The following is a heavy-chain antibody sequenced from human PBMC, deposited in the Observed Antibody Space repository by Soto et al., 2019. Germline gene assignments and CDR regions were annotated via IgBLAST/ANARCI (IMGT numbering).Heavy chain of an antibody. D-gene: IGHD2-21*02. V-gene: IGHV4-30-2*01. CDR2: ISHSGTT. CDR3: ARAPHRVVVVTAIPSYFDY. J-gene: IGHJ4*02. Sequence: TLSLTCVVSGDSISSRGYPWSWIRQPPGKGLEWIGYISHSGTTYYNPSLRSRLAISMDRSTNQFSLKLKSVSAADTAVYYCARAPHRVVVVTAIPSYFDYWGQGVLVTVSS. CDR1: GDSISSRGYP.